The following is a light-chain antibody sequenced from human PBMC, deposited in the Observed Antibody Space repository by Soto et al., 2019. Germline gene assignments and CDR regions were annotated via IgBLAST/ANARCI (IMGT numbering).Light chain of an antibody. J-gene: IGKJ1*01. Sequence: EIVMRQSPGTLSLSPGERATLSCRASQSVSNNYLSWYQQKPGQAPRLLIYGASSRATGISDRFSGSGSETDFTLTTIRLEADDFAVYYCQQYGSSPLTFGQGTKVDIK. CDR2: GAS. CDR3: QQYGSSPLT. V-gene: IGKV3-20*01. CDR1: QSVSNNY.